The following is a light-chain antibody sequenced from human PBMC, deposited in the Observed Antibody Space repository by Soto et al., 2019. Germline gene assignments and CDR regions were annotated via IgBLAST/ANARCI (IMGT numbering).Light chain of an antibody. CDR2: GAS. Sequence: EIVLTQSPGTLSLSPGERATLSCRASQSVSSSYLAWYQQKPGQAPRLLIYGASSRATGIPDRFSGSGSGTDFTLTISRLEPEDFAVYYCQQYNNGPPATFGGGTKVDIK. J-gene: IGKJ4*01. V-gene: IGKV3-20*01. CDR1: QSVSSSY. CDR3: QQYNNGPPAT.